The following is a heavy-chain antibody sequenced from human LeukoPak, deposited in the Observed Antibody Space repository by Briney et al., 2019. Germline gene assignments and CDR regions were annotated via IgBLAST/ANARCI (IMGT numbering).Heavy chain of an antibody. D-gene: IGHD4-23*01. Sequence: SVKVSCRASGGTFSSYAISWVRQAPGQGLEWMGGIIPIFGTANYAQKFQGRVTITTDESTSTAYMELSSLRSEDTAVYYCARAPRPVFDYGGNSRGGNSEYLSFDYWGQGTLVTVSS. V-gene: IGHV1-69*05. CDR1: GGTFSSYA. CDR3: ARAPRPVFDYGGNSRGGNSEYLSFDY. J-gene: IGHJ4*02. CDR2: IIPIFGTA.